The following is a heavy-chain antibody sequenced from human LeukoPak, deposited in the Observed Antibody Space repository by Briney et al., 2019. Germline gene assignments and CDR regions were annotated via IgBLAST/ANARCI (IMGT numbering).Heavy chain of an antibody. V-gene: IGHV3-21*01. Sequence: GGSLRLSCAASGFTFSSCSMNWVRQAPGKGLEWVSSISSSSSYIYYADSVKGRFTISRDNAKNSLYLQMNSLRAEDTAVYYCARATEPIVVVPAAIGVWGKGTTVTVSS. J-gene: IGHJ6*04. D-gene: IGHD2-2*01. CDR1: GFTFSSCS. CDR2: ISSSSSYI. CDR3: ARATEPIVVVPAAIGV.